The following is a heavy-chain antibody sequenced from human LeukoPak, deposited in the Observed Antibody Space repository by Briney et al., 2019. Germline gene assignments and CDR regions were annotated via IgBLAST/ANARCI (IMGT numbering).Heavy chain of an antibody. Sequence: NASETLSLTCTVSGGSISSSSYYWGWIRQPPGKGLEWIGSIYYSGSTYYNPSLKSRVTISVDTSKNQFSLKLSSVTAADTAVYYCARRDGSQGWFDPWGQGTLVTVSS. CDR1: GGSISSSSYY. CDR3: ARRDGSQGWFDP. D-gene: IGHD1-26*01. J-gene: IGHJ5*02. CDR2: IYYSGST. V-gene: IGHV4-39*01.